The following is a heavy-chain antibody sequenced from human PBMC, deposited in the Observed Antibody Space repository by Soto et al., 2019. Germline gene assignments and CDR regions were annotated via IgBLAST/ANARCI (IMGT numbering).Heavy chain of an antibody. Sequence: SETLSLTCTFSGCSLSSGCYYWRWIRPHPGKGLEWIGYIYYSGSTYYNPSLKSRVTISVDTSKNQFSLKLSSVTAADTAVYYCARVIISGGSCLDYWGQGTLVTVSS. CDR3: ARVIISGGSCLDY. V-gene: IGHV4-31*03. CDR1: GCSLSSGCYY. CDR2: IYYSGST. J-gene: IGHJ4*02. D-gene: IGHD2-15*01.